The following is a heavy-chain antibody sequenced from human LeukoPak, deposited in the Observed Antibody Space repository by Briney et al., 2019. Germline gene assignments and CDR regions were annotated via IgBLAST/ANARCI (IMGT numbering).Heavy chain of an antibody. V-gene: IGHV3-21*01. CDR1: GFTFSSYV. D-gene: IGHD6-13*01. Sequence: GGSLRLSCAASGFTFSSYVMNWVRQAPGKGLEWVSSIVGSSSTYYADSLKGRFTISRDNAKNSLYLRMNSLRAEDTAVYYCARIGAGSSRDYWGQGTLVTVSS. J-gene: IGHJ4*02. CDR2: IVGSSST. CDR3: ARIGAGSSRDY.